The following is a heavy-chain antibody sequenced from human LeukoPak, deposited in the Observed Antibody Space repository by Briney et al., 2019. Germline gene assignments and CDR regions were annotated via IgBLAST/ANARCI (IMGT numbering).Heavy chain of an antibody. V-gene: IGHV3-30*18. CDR1: GFTFSGYG. J-gene: IGHJ3*02. CDR3: AKAESGWETDGFDI. D-gene: IGHD6-19*01. Sequence: PGRSLRLSCAASGFTFSGYGMHWVRQAPGKGLEWVAVISYDGSNKYYADSVKGRFTISRDNSKNTLYLQMNSLRAEDTAVYYCAKAESGWETDGFDIWGQGTMVTVSS. CDR2: ISYDGSNK.